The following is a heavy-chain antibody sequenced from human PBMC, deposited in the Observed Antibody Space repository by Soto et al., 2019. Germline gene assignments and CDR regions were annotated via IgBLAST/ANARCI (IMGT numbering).Heavy chain of an antibody. Sequence: GGSLRLSCAASGFTFSSYWMHWVRQAPGKGLVWVSRINSDGSSTSYADSVKGRFTISRDNAKNTLYLLMNSLRAEDTAVYYCAALFLVLGVNISAGNYYYYYYMDVWGKGTTVTVSS. D-gene: IGHD3-10*01. CDR2: INSDGSST. J-gene: IGHJ6*03. V-gene: IGHV3-74*01. CDR1: GFTFSSYW. CDR3: AALFLVLGVNISAGNYYYYYYMDV.